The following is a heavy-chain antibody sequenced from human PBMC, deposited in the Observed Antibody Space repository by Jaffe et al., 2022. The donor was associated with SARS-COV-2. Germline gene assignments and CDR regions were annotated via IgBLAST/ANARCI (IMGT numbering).Heavy chain of an antibody. D-gene: IGHD1-26*01. CDR1: GYTFTGYY. Sequence: QVQLVQSGAEVKKPGASVKVSCKASGYTFTGYYMHWVRQAPGQGLEWMGRINPNSGGTNYAQKFQGRVTMTRDTSISTAYMELSRLRSDDTAVYYCARDRARYSGSSHFFDYWGQGTLVTVSS. CDR3: ARDRARYSGSSHFFDY. J-gene: IGHJ4*02. V-gene: IGHV1-2*06. CDR2: INPNSGGT.